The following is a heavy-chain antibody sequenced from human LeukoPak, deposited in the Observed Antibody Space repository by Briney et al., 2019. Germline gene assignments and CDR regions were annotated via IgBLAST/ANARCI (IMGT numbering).Heavy chain of an antibody. D-gene: IGHD3-22*01. J-gene: IGHJ4*02. Sequence: SGGPLRLSCAASGFTFSSYSMNWVRQAPGKGLEWVSYISSSSSTIYYADSVKGRFTISGDNAKNSLYLQMNSLRAEDTAVYYCASMGYYYDSSGYYRYWGQGTLVTVSS. CDR3: ASMGYYYDSSGYYRY. CDR2: ISSSSSTI. CDR1: GFTFSSYS. V-gene: IGHV3-48*04.